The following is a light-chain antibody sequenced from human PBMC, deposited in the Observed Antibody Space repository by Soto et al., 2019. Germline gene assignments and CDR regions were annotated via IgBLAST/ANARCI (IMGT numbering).Light chain of an antibody. Sequence: DIQMTQSPSSVSASVGDSVIITCRASQGINSWLAWYQQKPGKAPKLLIYAASRLQSGIPSRFSGSGSGTTFTLTISSLQPQDFATDYCQQSNGFPLTFGGGTKVEIK. CDR2: AAS. CDR1: QGINSW. V-gene: IGKV1D-12*01. J-gene: IGKJ4*01. CDR3: QQSNGFPLT.